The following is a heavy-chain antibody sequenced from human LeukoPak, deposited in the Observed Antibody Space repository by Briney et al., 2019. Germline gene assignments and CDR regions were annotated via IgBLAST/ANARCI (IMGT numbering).Heavy chain of an antibody. Sequence: GESLKIYCKGSGYTFTNYWIAWVRQMPGKGLEWMGIIFPHDSDIRYSPSFQGQVTISVDESISTAYLHWSSLKASDTAMYYCARHDGGSRDWGQGTLVTVSS. D-gene: IGHD1-26*01. V-gene: IGHV5-51*01. J-gene: IGHJ4*02. CDR3: ARHDGGSRD. CDR2: IFPHDSDI. CDR1: GYTFTNYW.